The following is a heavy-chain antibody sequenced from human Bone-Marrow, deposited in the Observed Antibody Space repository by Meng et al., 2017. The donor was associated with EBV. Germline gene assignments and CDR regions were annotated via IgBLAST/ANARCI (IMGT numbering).Heavy chain of an antibody. CDR3: AKGGGYYYDSSGFHYDY. CDR2: IYHSGST. J-gene: IGHJ4*02. V-gene: IGHV4-4*02. D-gene: IGHD3-22*01. Sequence: LKEAGPGLVKPSGTLSLTCPVSGGSISSNNWWSWVRQPPGKGLECIGEIYHSGSTNYNPSLKSRVTISVDKSKNQFSLKLSSVTAADTAVYYCAKGGGYYYDSSGFHYDYWGQGTLVTVSS. CDR1: GGSISSNNW.